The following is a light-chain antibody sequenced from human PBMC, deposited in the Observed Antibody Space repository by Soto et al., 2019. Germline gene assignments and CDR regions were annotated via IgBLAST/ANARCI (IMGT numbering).Light chain of an antibody. V-gene: IGKV3-15*01. Sequence: EIVMTQSPATLSASPGERATLSCRASQSLGSNLAWYQQNPGQAPRLLIYGAYTRATGIPARFSGSVSGTEFTLTISSLQSEDFAVYYCQQYNNWPFTFGQGTRLEIK. CDR1: QSLGSN. CDR2: GAY. CDR3: QQYNNWPFT. J-gene: IGKJ5*01.